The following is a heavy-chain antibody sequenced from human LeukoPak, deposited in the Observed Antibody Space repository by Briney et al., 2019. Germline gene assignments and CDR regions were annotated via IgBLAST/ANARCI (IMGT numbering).Heavy chain of an antibody. V-gene: IGHV3-23*01. J-gene: IGHJ4*02. Sequence: GGSLRLSCAVSGFGVSSFGMSWVRQAPGKGLEWISAISVNGETTYYADSVKGRFIISRDNSKNTLYLQLSSLRAEDTAVYYCAQGYSSGWYPYWGQGSLVSVSS. CDR1: GFGVSSFG. CDR3: AQGYSSGWYPY. D-gene: IGHD6-19*01. CDR2: ISVNGETT.